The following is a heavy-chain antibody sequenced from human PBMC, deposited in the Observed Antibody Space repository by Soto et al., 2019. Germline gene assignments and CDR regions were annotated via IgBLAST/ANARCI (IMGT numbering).Heavy chain of an antibody. J-gene: IGHJ4*02. CDR1: GFTFSSYA. Sequence: GGSLRLSCAASGFTFSSYAMSWVRQAPGKGLEWISSITGGGGSTYYADSVKGRFTISRDNSKNTLFLQMNSLRAEDTAVYYCAKRSIAAAGYSFDYWGQGILVTVSS. V-gene: IGHV3-23*01. D-gene: IGHD6-13*01. CDR2: ITGGGGST. CDR3: AKRSIAAAGYSFDY.